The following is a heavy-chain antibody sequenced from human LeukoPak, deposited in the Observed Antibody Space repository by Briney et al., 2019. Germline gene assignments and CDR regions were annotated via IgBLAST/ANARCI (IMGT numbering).Heavy chain of an antibody. CDR2: IRNDGTNK. CDR3: ARDHKGYSYGYRRGYSDYYYMDV. CDR1: GFTFSGSG. J-gene: IGHJ6*03. D-gene: IGHD5-18*01. V-gene: IGHV3-30*02. Sequence: GGSLRLSCAASGFTFSGSGMHWVRQAPGKGLEWVAFIRNDGTNKYYAESVKGRFTISRDNSKNTLYLQMNSLRAEDTAVYYCARDHKGYSYGYRRGYSDYYYMDVWGKGTTVTVSS.